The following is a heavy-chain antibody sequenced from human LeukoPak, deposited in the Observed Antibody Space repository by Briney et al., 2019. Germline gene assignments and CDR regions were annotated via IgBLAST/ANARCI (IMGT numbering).Heavy chain of an antibody. CDR3: ARRLTTYDCFDP. CDR1: GDSVSSNSVT. D-gene: IGHD4-17*01. J-gene: IGHJ5*02. Sequence: SQTLSLTCAISGDSVSSNSVTWSWIRESPSRGLEWLGRTYYRSTWYNDYAVSVRGRITVNPDTSKNQFSLYLNSVTPEDTAVYHCARRLTTYDCFDPWGQGILVTVSS. V-gene: IGHV6-1*01. CDR2: TYYRSTWYN.